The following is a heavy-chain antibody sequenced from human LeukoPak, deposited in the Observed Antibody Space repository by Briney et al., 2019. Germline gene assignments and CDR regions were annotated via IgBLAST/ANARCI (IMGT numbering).Heavy chain of an antibody. V-gene: IGHV1-18*01. CDR3: ARDPEDIVVVPAAISNWFDP. CDR1: GYTFTSYG. J-gene: IGHJ5*02. D-gene: IGHD2-2*01. Sequence: GASVKLSCKASGYTFTSYGISWVKQAPGQGLKWMGWISAYNGNTNYAQKLQGRVTMTTDTSTSTAYMELRSLRSDDTAVYYCARDPEDIVVVPAAISNWFDPWGQGTLVTVSS. CDR2: ISAYNGNT.